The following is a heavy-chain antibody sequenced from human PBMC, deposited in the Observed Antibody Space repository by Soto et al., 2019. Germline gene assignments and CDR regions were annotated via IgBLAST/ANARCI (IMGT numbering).Heavy chain of an antibody. D-gene: IGHD2-2*01. CDR3: ARDCSSTSCSKYYYGMDV. J-gene: IGHJ6*02. CDR1: GYIFPSYG. CDR2: ISAYNSNT. V-gene: IGHV1-18*01. Sequence: ASVKVSCKASGYIFPSYGINWVRQAPGQGLEWMGWISAYNSNTNYAQKLQGRVTMTTDTSTSTAYMELRSLRSDDTAVYYCARDCSSTSCSKYYYGMDVWGQGTTVTVSS.